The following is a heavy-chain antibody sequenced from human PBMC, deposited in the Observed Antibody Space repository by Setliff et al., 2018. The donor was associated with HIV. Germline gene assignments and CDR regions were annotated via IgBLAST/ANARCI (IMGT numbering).Heavy chain of an antibody. CDR1: GYSISSGYY. J-gene: IGHJ4*02. D-gene: IGHD4-17*01. CDR3: ARHKTHDYDGNSVYFDF. V-gene: IGHV4-38-2*02. Sequence: PSETLSLTCTVSGYSISSGYYWGWIRQPPGKGLEWIGSIYHSGSTYYNPSLKSRVTISRDTSKDRFSLNLRSVTAADTAIYCCARHKTHDYDGNSVYFDFWGQGILVTVSS. CDR2: IYHSGST.